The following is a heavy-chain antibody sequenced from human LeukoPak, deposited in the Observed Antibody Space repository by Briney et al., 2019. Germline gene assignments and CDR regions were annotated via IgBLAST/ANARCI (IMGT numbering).Heavy chain of an antibody. CDR1: GFTFSSYW. CDR3: ARDISGGIVVVTRYFDY. Sequence: GGSLRLSCAASGFTFSSYWMSWVRQAPGKGLEWVANIKQDGSEKYYVDSVKSRFTISRDNAKNSLYLQMNSLRAEDTAVYYCARDISGGIVVVTRYFDYWGQGTLVTVSS. J-gene: IGHJ4*02. D-gene: IGHD2-21*02. CDR2: IKQDGSEK. V-gene: IGHV3-7*01.